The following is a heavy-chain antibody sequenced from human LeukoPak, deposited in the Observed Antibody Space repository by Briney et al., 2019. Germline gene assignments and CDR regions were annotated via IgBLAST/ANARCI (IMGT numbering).Heavy chain of an antibody. CDR3: ARGTGYCSGGSCYSSWFDP. Sequence: PGGSLRLSCAASGFTFSSYGMHGVRQAPGKGLEGVAVIWYDGSNKYYADSVKGRFTISRDNSKNTLYLQMNSLRAEDTAVYYCARGTGYCSGGSCYSSWFDPWGQGTLVTVSS. CDR1: GFTFSSYG. V-gene: IGHV3-33*01. D-gene: IGHD2-15*01. J-gene: IGHJ5*02. CDR2: IWYDGSNK.